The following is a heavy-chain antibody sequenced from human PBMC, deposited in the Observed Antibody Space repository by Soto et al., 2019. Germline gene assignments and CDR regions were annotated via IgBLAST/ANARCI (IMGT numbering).Heavy chain of an antibody. V-gene: IGHV4-4*07. CDR2: LYTSGST. D-gene: IGHD5-18*01. CDR3: ARILGYSYGYPFDY. CDR1: GGSISSYY. J-gene: IGHJ4*02. Sequence: SETLSLTCIVSGGSISSYYWSWIRQPAGKGLEWIGRLYTSGSTNYNPSLKSRVTMSVDTSKNQFSLNLSSVTAEDTAVYYCARILGYSYGYPFDYWGQGTLVTVSS.